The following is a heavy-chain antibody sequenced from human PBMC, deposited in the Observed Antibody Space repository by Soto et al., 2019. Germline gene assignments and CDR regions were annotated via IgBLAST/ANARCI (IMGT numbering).Heavy chain of an antibody. CDR3: ARGKLLWFGESTPDFDY. V-gene: IGHV4-34*01. CDR2: INHSGST. Sequence: SETLSLTCAVYGGSFSGYYWSWIRQPPGKGLEWIGEINHSGSTNYNPSLKSRVTISVDTSKNQFSLKLSSVTAADTAVYYCARGKLLWFGESTPDFDYCGQGTLVTVSS. D-gene: IGHD3-10*01. CDR1: GGSFSGYY. J-gene: IGHJ4*02.